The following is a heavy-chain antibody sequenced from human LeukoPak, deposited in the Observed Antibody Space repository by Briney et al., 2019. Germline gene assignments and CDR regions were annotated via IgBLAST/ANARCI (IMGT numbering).Heavy chain of an antibody. Sequence: GGSLRLSCAASGFTFSSYGMHWVRQAPGKGLEWVAVIWYDGSNKYYADSVKGRFTISRDNSKNTLYLQMNSLGAEDTAVYYCAKARPSSSSGYYYYYMDVWGKGTTVTVSS. CDR1: GFTFSSYG. J-gene: IGHJ6*03. CDR3: AKARPSSSSGYYYYYMDV. CDR2: IWYDGSNK. D-gene: IGHD6-6*01. V-gene: IGHV3-33*06.